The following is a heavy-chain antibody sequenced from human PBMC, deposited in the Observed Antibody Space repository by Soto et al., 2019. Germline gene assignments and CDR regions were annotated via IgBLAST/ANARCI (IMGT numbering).Heavy chain of an antibody. V-gene: IGHV1-2*04. D-gene: IGHD5-12*01. Sequence: ASVKVSCKASGYTFTGYYMHWVRQAPGRGLGWMGWINPNSGGTNYAQKFQGWVTMTRDTSISTAYMELSRLRSDDTAVYYCARDVGRGYSGWLYYGMDVWGQGTTVTVSS. J-gene: IGHJ6*02. CDR3: ARDVGRGYSGWLYYGMDV. CDR2: INPNSGGT. CDR1: GYTFTGYY.